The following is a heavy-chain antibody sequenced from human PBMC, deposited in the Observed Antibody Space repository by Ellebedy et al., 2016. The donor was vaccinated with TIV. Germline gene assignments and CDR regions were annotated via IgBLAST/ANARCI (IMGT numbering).Heavy chain of an antibody. D-gene: IGHD3-10*01. CDR2: ISSNGGST. CDR1: GFTFSSYA. V-gene: IGHV3-64*01. Sequence: PGGSLRLSCAASGFTFSSYAMHWVRQAPGKGLEYVSAISSNGGSTYYANSVKGRFTISRDNSKNTLYLQMGSLRAEDMAVYYCARDHYGVVRGFDWYFDLWGRGTLVTVSS. J-gene: IGHJ2*01. CDR3: ARDHYGVVRGFDWYFDL.